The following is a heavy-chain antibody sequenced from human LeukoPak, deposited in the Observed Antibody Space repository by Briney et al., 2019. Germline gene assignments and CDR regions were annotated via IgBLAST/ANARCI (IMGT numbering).Heavy chain of an antibody. Sequence: SQTLSLTCTVSGGSISSGDYYWSWIRQPPGKGLEWIGYIYYSGSTYYNPSLKSRVTISVDTSKNLFSLKLSSVTAADTAVYYCARVLEGDFWSGYYGYYSDYWGQGTLVTVSS. V-gene: IGHV4-30-4*01. J-gene: IGHJ4*02. CDR3: ARVLEGDFWSGYYGYYSDY. CDR1: GGSISSGDYY. D-gene: IGHD3-3*01. CDR2: IYYSGST.